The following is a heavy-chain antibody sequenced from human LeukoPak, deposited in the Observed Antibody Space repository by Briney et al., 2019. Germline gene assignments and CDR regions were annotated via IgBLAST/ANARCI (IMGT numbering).Heavy chain of an antibody. J-gene: IGHJ3*02. D-gene: IGHD3-3*01. CDR3: ARDRAYYDFWSGWGPAYEAFDI. V-gene: IGHV4-61*02. CDR1: GDSISSGSYY. Sequence: SQTLSLTCTVSGDSISSGSYYWSWIRQPAGKGLEWIGRMYTSGSTNYNPSLKSRVTISVDTSKNQFSLKLSSVTAADTAVYYCARDRAYYDFWSGWGPAYEAFDIWGQGTMVTVSS. CDR2: MYTSGST.